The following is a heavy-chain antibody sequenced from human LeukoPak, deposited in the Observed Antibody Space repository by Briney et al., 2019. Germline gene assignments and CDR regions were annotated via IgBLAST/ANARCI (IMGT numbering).Heavy chain of an antibody. J-gene: IGHJ4*02. CDR2: ISGSGGNT. V-gene: IGHV3-23*01. CDR3: AKTVSGSHSYQGGDY. D-gene: IGHD3-16*02. CDR1: GFTFSSYA. Sequence: PGGSLRPSCAASGFTFSSYAMSWVRQAPGKGLEWVSAISGSGGNTYYADSVKGRFTMSRDNSKNTLYLQMNSLRAEDTAVYFCAKTVSGSHSYQGGDYWGQGTLVTVST.